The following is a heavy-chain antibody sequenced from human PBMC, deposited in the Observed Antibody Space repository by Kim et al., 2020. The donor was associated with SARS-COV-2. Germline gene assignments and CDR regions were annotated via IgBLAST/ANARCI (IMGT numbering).Heavy chain of an antibody. J-gene: IGHJ4*02. V-gene: IGHV3-15*01. CDR3: TATLGY. CDR2: TDGGTT. Sequence: TDGGTTDYAASVKGRFTISRDDLKDTLFLQMNSLKTEDTAVYYCTATLGYWGQGTLVTVSS. D-gene: IGHD3-16*01.